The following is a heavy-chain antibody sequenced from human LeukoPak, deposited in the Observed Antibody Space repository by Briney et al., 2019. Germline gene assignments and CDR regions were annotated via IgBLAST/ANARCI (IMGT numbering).Heavy chain of an antibody. J-gene: IGHJ4*02. CDR2: ISYDGSNK. V-gene: IGHV3-30*18. CDR3: AKDNVAAAGRYFDY. Sequence: GRSLRLSCAASGFTFSNYGMHWVRQAPGKGLEWVALISYDGSNKYFADSVKGRFTISRDNSKNTLYLQMHSLRAEDTAVYYCAKDNVAAAGRYFDYWGQGTLVTVSS. CDR1: GFTFSNYG. D-gene: IGHD6-13*01.